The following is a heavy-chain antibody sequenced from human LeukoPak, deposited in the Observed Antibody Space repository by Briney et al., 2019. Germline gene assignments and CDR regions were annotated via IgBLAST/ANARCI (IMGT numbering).Heavy chain of an antibody. CDR1: GYTFNNFG. V-gene: IGHV1-18*01. J-gene: IGHJ5*02. CDR2: ISTYDGRT. D-gene: IGHD2-2*01. CDR3: ARGMSSTSFMVWFDP. Sequence: ASVKVSCTASGYTFNNFGISWVRQAPGQGLEWMGWISTYDGRTNYAQKLQGRVTMTTDTSTSTAYMELRSLRSDDTAVYYCARGMSSTSFMVWFDPWGQGTLVTVSS.